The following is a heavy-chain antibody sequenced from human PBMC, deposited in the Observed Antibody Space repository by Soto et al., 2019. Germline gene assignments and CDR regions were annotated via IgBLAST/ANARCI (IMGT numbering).Heavy chain of an antibody. V-gene: IGHV3-23*01. CDR2: ISGGGGGT. J-gene: IGHJ4*02. Sequence: EVRLLESGGGFEQPGGSLRLYCATSGFTFDNYAMSWVRQAPGKGLEWVSAISGGGGGTYYADSVKGRFIISRDNSKNTLYLQVNGLITEDTAVYYCAKDVHYDSSGGLDYWGQGTLVAVSS. CDR3: AKDVHYDSSGGLDY. CDR1: GFTFDNYA. D-gene: IGHD3-22*01.